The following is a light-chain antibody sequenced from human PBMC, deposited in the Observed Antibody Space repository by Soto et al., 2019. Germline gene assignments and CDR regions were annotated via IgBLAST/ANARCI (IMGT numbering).Light chain of an antibody. V-gene: IGLV2-18*02. Sequence: QSALTQPPSVSGSPGQSVTISCTGTSSDVGAYNRVSWYQQSPGTAPKLMIYEVNNRPSGVPDRLSGSKSGNTASLTISGLQAEDEADYYCSSFTRSSTWVFGGGTKLTVL. J-gene: IGLJ3*02. CDR3: SSFTRSSTWV. CDR1: SSDVGAYNR. CDR2: EVN.